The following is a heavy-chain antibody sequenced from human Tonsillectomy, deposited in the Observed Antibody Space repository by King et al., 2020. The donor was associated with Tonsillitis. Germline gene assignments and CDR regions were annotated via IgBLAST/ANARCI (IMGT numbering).Heavy chain of an antibody. CDR1: GGSISSNY. J-gene: IGHJ6*03. D-gene: IGHD4-11*01. CDR3: ARESRDYTNYGQYYYYMDV. Sequence: QLQESGPGLVKPSETLSLTCTVSGGSISSNYWNWVRQPPGKGLEWIGYIYYSGAINYNPSLESRVTISLDTSKNQFSLNLTSVTAADTAVYYGARESRDYTNYGQYYYYMDVWGKGTTVTVSS. CDR2: IYYSGAI. V-gene: IGHV4-59*01.